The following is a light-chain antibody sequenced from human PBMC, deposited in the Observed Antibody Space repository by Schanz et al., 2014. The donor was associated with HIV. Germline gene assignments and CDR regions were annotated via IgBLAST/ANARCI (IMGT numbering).Light chain of an antibody. CDR1: QGISSY. Sequence: DIQLTQSPSFLSASVGDRVTITCRASQGISSYLAWYQLKPGKAPKLLIYAASTLQSGVPSRFSGSGSGTEFTLTISSLQPEDSATYYCQQYQKYPYTFGQGTKLEIK. V-gene: IGKV1-9*01. CDR2: AAS. CDR3: QQYQKYPYT. J-gene: IGKJ2*01.